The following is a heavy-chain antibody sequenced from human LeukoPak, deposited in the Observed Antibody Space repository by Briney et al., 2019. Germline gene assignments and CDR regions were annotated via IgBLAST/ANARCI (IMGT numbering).Heavy chain of an antibody. CDR3: ASGSGSYVNAYYYYGMDV. J-gene: IGHJ6*02. V-gene: IGHV4-30-4*01. D-gene: IGHD3-10*01. CDR2: IYYSGTT. CDR1: GDSISNGAYY. Sequence: SEILSLTCTVSGDSISNGAYYWSWIRQPPGTGLEWIGYIYYSGTTYYNPSLRSRVTISVDTSKNQFSLKLNSVTAADTAVYYCASGSGSYVNAYYYYGMDVWGQGTTVTVSS.